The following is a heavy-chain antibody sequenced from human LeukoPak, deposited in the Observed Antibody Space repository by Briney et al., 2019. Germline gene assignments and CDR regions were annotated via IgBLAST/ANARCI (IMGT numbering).Heavy chain of an antibody. D-gene: IGHD3-10*01. V-gene: IGHV4-59*01. Sequence: SETLSLTCTASGGSISLYYWNWIRQPPGKGLEWIGYFYDTRSPKYNPSLERRVTISVDMSRNQFSLNLTSVAAADTAVYYCARGRGSLTYWGQGTLATVSS. CDR3: ARGRGSLTY. CDR2: FYDTRSP. CDR1: GGSISLYY. J-gene: IGHJ4*02.